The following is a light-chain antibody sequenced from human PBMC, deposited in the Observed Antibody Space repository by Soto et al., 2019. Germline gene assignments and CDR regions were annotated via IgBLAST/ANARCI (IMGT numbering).Light chain of an antibody. CDR1: QSINSN. J-gene: IGKJ1*01. CDR2: GAS. CDR3: QQYDKRAT. V-gene: IGKV3-15*01. Sequence: EIVMTQSPATLSVSPGERATLSCRASQSINSNLVWYQQKAGQAPRLLIDGASTRAAGIPARFSGSGSGTEFTLTISLQPADDLAVYYCQQYDKRATFGQGTKVDI.